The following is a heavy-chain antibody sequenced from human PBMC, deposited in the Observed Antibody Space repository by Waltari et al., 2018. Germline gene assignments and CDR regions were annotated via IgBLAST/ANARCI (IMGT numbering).Heavy chain of an antibody. CDR1: GYTCSTYD. CDR2: MNPNRGKQ. Sequence: QVQLVQSGAEVKEPGATVKVACKASGYTCSTYDTNWVRQATGQGLEWMGWMNPNRGKQGYAPKVQGRVTMTRDTSISTAYMELSSLRSDDTAVYYCARGSRLGSGTFFPTATDNWAQGTPVTVSS. V-gene: IGHV1-8*01. J-gene: IGHJ4*02. CDR3: ARGSRLGSGTFFPTATDN. D-gene: IGHD3-10*01.